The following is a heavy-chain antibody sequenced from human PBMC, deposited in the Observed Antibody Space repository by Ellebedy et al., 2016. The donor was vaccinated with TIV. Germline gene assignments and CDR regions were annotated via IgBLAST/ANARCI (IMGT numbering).Heavy chain of an antibody. CDR2: ISGSGGST. CDR1: GFTFSSYA. CDR3: AKDGYCSSTSCYTGGFDY. J-gene: IGHJ4*02. D-gene: IGHD2-2*01. V-gene: IGHV3-23*01. Sequence: GESLKISXAASGFTFSSYAMSWVRQAPGKGLEWVSAISGSGGSTYYADSVKGRFTISRDNSKNTLYLQMNSLRAEDTAVYYCAKDGYCSSTSCYTGGFDYWGQGTLVTVSS.